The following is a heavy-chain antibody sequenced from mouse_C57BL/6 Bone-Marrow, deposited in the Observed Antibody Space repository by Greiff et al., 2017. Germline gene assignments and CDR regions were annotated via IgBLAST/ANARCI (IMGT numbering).Heavy chain of an antibody. V-gene: IGHV1-81*01. CDR1: GYTFTSYG. CDR3: ARDYGSPFVY. J-gene: IGHJ3*01. D-gene: IGHD1-1*01. CDR2: IYPRSGNT. Sequence: VMLVESGAELARPGASVKLSCKASGYTFTSYGISWVKQRTGQGLEWIGEIYPRSGNTYYNEKFKGKATLTADKSSSTAYMELRSLTSEDSAVYFCARDYGSPFVYWGQGTLVTVSA.